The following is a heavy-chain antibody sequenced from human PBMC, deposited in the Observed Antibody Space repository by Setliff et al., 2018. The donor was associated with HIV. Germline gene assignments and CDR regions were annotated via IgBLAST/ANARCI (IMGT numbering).Heavy chain of an antibody. J-gene: IGHJ4*02. V-gene: IGHV3-64D*09. Sequence: GGSLRLSCSASGFTFSSCVMHWVRQAPGKGLEYVSAISSNGGSTYYADSVKGRFTISRDNSKNTLYLQMSSLRVEDTAVYYCVKAVIVVIPAAIFDYWGQGTLVTVSS. CDR3: VKAVIVVIPAAIFDY. CDR1: GFTFSSCV. CDR2: ISSNGGST. D-gene: IGHD2-2*01.